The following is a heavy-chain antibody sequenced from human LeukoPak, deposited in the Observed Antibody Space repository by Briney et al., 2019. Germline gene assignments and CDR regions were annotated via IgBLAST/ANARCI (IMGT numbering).Heavy chain of an antibody. J-gene: IGHJ4*02. D-gene: IGHD3-22*01. CDR2: MNPNSGNT. CDR1: GYTFTSYD. Sequence: ASVKVSCKASGYTFTSYDINWVRQATGQGLEWMGWMNPNSGNTGYAQKFQGRVTMTRNTSISTAYMELSSLRSEDTAVYYCARDPIVVSRFDYWGQGTLVTVSS. V-gene: IGHV1-8*01. CDR3: ARDPIVVSRFDY.